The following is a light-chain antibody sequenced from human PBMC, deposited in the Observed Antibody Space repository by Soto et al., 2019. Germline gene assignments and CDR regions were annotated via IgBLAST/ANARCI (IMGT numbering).Light chain of an antibody. Sequence: QLVLTQSPSASASLGASVKLTCTLSSGHSSYAIAWHQQQPEKGPRYLMKLNSDGSHSKGDGIPDCFSGSSSGAERYLVISSLQSEDEADYYCQTWGTGIVVFGGGTKLTVL. J-gene: IGLJ2*01. CDR3: QTWGTGIVV. CDR2: LNSDGSH. V-gene: IGLV4-69*01. CDR1: SGHSSYA.